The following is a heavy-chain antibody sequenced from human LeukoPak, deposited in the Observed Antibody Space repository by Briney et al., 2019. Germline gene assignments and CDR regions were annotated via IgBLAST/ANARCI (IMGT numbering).Heavy chain of an antibody. CDR1: GFTFSDYY. J-gene: IGHJ6*02. Sequence: PGGSLRVSCAASGFTFSDYYMSWIRQAPGKGLEWIGYIYYSGSTNYNPSLKSRVTISVDTSKNQFSLKLSSVTAADTAVYYCARKPPSGAGYYYSYGMDVWGQGTTVTVSS. V-gene: IGHV4-59*08. D-gene: IGHD6-19*01. CDR2: IYYSGST. CDR3: ARKPPSGAGYYYSYGMDV.